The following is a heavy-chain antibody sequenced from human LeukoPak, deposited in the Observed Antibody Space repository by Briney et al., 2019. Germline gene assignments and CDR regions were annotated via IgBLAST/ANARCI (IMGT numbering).Heavy chain of an antibody. D-gene: IGHD2-15*01. J-gene: IGHJ6*02. CDR1: GFTFSSYS. CDR3: ARDGIVVVVAATDNYYYYGMDV. V-gene: IGHV3-21*01. CDR2: ISSSSSYI. Sequence: GGSLRLSCAASGFTFSSYSMNWVRQAPGKGLEWVSSISSSSSYIYYADSVKGRFTISRDNAKNSLYLQMSSLRAEDTAVYYCARDGIVVVVAATDNYYYYGMDVWGQGTTVTVSS.